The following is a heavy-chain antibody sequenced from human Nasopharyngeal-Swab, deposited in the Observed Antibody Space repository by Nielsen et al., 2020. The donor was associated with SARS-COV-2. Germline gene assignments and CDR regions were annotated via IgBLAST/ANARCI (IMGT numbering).Heavy chain of an antibody. CDR3: ARDRWDTRVGGYCSSTSCRRYYYYYYMDV. CDR1: GGSFSGYY. Sequence: SETLSLTCAVYGGSFSGYYWSWIRQHPGKGLEWIGYIYYSGSTYYNPSLKSRVTISVDTSKNQFSLKLSSVTAADTAVYYCARDRWDTRVGGYCSSTSCRRYYYYYYMDVWGKGTTVTVSS. V-gene: IGHV4-31*11. D-gene: IGHD2-2*01. CDR2: IYYSGST. J-gene: IGHJ6*03.